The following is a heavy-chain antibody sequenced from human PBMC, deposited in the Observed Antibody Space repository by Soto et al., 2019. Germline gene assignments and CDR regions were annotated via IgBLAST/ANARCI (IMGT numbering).Heavy chain of an antibody. V-gene: IGHV3-30*03. J-gene: IGHJ4*02. CDR1: GFPFSSYG. CDR3: VGSQYYFDY. Sequence: QVQLVESGGGVVQPGRSLRLSCAASGFPFSSYGMHWLRAARGKGLEWVAVISYDGSNKYYADSVKGRFTISRDNSASTLYLQMNSLRPEDTALYYCVGSQYYFDYRGQGTLVTVSP. D-gene: IGHD1-26*01. CDR2: ISYDGSNK.